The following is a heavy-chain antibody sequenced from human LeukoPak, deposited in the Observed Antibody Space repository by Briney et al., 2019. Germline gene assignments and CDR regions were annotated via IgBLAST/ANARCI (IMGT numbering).Heavy chain of an antibody. Sequence: QPGGSLRLSCAGSGFTFSSYAMNWARQAPGKGLEWVSAISGSGGSTYYADSVKGRFTISRDNSKNTLYLQMNSLRAEDTAVYYCAKVPAVRITIFGVCFDFWGQGTLVTVSS. V-gene: IGHV3-23*01. CDR1: GFTFSSYA. J-gene: IGHJ4*02. D-gene: IGHD3-3*01. CDR3: AKVPAVRITIFGVCFDF. CDR2: ISGSGGST.